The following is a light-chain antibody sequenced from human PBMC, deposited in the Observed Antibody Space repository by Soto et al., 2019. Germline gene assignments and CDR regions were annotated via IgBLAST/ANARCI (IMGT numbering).Light chain of an antibody. J-gene: IGLJ1*01. V-gene: IGLV2-18*02. CDR2: DVN. CDR3: SSFTSSNTYV. Sequence: QSALTQPPSVSGSPGQSVAISCTGTSSDIGAYNRVSWYQQPPGTAPKLMIYDVNNRPSGVPDRFSGSKSGNTASLTISGLQADDEADYYCSSFTSSNTYVFGPGTKLTVL. CDR1: SSDIGAYNR.